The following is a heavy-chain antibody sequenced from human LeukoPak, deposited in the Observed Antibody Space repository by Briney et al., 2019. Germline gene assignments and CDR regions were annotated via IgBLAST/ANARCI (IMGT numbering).Heavy chain of an antibody. Sequence: SETLSLTCTVSGGSISSYYWSWIRQPPGKGLGWIGYIYYSGSTNYNPSLKSRVTISVDTSKNQFSLKLSSVTAADTAVYYCARDGGYGSEGYFDYWGQGTLVTVSS. CDR1: GGSISSYY. V-gene: IGHV4-59*01. J-gene: IGHJ4*02. CDR2: IYYSGST. CDR3: ARDGGYGSEGYFDY. D-gene: IGHD3-10*01.